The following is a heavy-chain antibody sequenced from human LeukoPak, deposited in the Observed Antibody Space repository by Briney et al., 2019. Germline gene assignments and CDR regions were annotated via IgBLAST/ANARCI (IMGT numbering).Heavy chain of an antibody. V-gene: IGHV3-23*01. CDR3: ARFRTAMQLWKGYYFDY. D-gene: IGHD5-18*01. CDR1: GFTFSSYG. Sequence: GGSLRLSCVASGFTFSSYGMSWVRQAPGKGLEWVSAISGSGGSTYYADSVKGRFTISRDNSKNTLYLQINSLRAEDTAVYYCARFRTAMQLWKGYYFDYWGQGTLVTVSS. J-gene: IGHJ4*02. CDR2: ISGSGGST.